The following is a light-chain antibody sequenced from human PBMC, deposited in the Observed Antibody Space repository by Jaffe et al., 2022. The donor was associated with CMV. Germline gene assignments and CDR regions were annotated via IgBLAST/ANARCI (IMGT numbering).Light chain of an antibody. CDR3: QTWDSDTRV. CDR2: LDSDGTY. Sequence: QPVLTQSPSASASLGASVKLTCTLSSGHNSYAIAWHQQQPEKGPLFLMRLDSDGTYKKGDGIPDRFSGSSSGAERYLTISSLQSDDEADYYCQTWDSDTRVFGGGTKLAVL. J-gene: IGLJ2*01. V-gene: IGLV4-69*01. CDR1: SGHNSYA.